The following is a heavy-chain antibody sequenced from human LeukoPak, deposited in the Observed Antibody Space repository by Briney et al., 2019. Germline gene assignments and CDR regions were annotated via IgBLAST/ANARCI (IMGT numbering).Heavy chain of an antibody. CDR1: GLTFSIYS. CDR3: ARGATNDFWTGYGWFDP. J-gene: IGHJ5*02. V-gene: IGHV3-30*04. Sequence: TGGSLRLSCVASGLTFSIYSMHGVRQAPGKGLEWVAVISYDESNKFYTHSVKGRFTISRDNSKNTLYLQMNSLTAEDTAIYSCARGATNDFWTGYGWFDPWGQGTLVTVSS. CDR2: ISYDESNK. D-gene: IGHD3/OR15-3a*01.